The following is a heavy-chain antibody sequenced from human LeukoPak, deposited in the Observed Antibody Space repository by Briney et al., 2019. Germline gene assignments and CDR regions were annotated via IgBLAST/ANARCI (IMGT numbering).Heavy chain of an antibody. CDR3: ARSWAVDAFDI. J-gene: IGHJ3*02. CDR1: RGSISSSGYS. Sequence: SETLSLTCTVFRGSISSSGYSWGWIRQPPGKGLAWIGSVYYSGGTYYNPSLKSRVTLSVDTSKNQFSLKLSSVTAADTAVYYCARSWAVDAFDIWGQGTMVTVSS. D-gene: IGHD6-19*01. V-gene: IGHV4-39*07. CDR2: VYYSGGT.